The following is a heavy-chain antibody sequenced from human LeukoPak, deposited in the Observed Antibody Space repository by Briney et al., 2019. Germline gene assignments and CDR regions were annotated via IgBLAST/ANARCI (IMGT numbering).Heavy chain of an antibody. CDR3: ASSGSGYYDWYFDL. D-gene: IGHD3-22*01. Sequence: GGSLRLSCAASGFTFSSYSMNWVRQAPGKGLEWVSYISSSSSTIYYADSVKGRFTISRDNAENSLYLQMNSLRAEDTAVYYCASSGSGYYDWYFDLWGRGTLVPVSS. CDR1: GFTFSSYS. CDR2: ISSSSSTI. V-gene: IGHV3-48*04. J-gene: IGHJ2*01.